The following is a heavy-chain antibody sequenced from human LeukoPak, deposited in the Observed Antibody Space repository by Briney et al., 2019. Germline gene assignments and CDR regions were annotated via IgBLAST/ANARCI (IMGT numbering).Heavy chain of an antibody. CDR3: AREGGPYRPLDY. J-gene: IGHJ4*02. CDR1: GGSISSYY. CDR2: IYYSGTT. V-gene: IGHV4-59*12. Sequence: PSETLSLTCTVSGGSISSYYWSWIRQPPGKGLEWIGYIYYSGTTNYNPSLKSRVAISVDKSENHISLKLTSVTAADTAVYYRAREGGPYRPLDYSGQGTLVTVAS.